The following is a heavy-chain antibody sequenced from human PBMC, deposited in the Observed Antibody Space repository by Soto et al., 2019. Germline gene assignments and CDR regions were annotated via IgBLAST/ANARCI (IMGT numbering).Heavy chain of an antibody. CDR2: ISSSSSYI. CDR1: GFTFSSYS. CDR3: ARLKSGNSDYYYYMDV. Sequence: PGGSLRLSCAASGFTFSSYSMNWVRQAPGKGLEWVSSISSSSSYIYYADSVKGRFTISRDNAKNSLYLQMNSLGAEDTAVYYCARLKSGNSDYYYYMDVWGKGTTVTVSS. J-gene: IGHJ6*03. D-gene: IGHD3-10*01. V-gene: IGHV3-21*01.